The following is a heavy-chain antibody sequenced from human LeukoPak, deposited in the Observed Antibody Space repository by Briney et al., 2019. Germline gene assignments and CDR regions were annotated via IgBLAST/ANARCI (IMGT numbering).Heavy chain of an antibody. CDR1: GFTFSTCS. CDR3: ASGTIVGARGADN. D-gene: IGHD1-26*01. Sequence: GGSLRLSCAASGFTFSTCSMKWVRQAPGKALEWVSSISGSSYHIYYADSVKGRFTISRDNANNLLYLQMNSLRAEDTAVYYCASGTIVGARGADNWGQGTLVTDSS. V-gene: IGHV3-21*01. J-gene: IGHJ4*02. CDR2: ISGSSYHI.